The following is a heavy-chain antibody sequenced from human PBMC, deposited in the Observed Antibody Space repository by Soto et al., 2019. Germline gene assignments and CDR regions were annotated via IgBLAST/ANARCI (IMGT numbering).Heavy chain of an antibody. CDR2: IYTSGDT. D-gene: IGHD6-19*01. CDR3: AREYTETVAGPPPYYLDY. J-gene: IGHJ4*02. Sequence: SETLSLTCSVSGDSISSYYWSWIRQTAGKGLEWIGRIYTSGDTNYNPSLKSRVTMSVDTSKNQFSLKLSSVTAADTAVYYCAREYTETVAGPPPYYLDYWGQGKLVTVS. V-gene: IGHV4-4*07. CDR1: GDSISSYY.